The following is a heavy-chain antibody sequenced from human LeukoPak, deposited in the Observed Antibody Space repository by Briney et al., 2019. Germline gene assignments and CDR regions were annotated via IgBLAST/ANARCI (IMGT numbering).Heavy chain of an antibody. CDR2: MNPNSGNT. CDR3: ARVTDGDAFDI. V-gene: IGHV1-8*01. J-gene: IGHJ3*02. Sequence: ASVKVSCKASGYTFTSYDINWVRQATGQGLEWMGWMNPNSGNTGFAQKFQGRVTMTRNTSVSTAYMELSSLRSEDTAVYYCARVTDGDAFDIWGQGTMVTVSS. CDR1: GYTFTSYD. D-gene: IGHD3-16*01.